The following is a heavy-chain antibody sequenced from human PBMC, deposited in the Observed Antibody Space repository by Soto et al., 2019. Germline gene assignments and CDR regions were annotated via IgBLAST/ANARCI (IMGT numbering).Heavy chain of an antibody. J-gene: IGHJ4*02. CDR2: LSDSGGST. CDR3: AKVSSSWYAGFFDL. D-gene: IGHD6-13*01. CDR1: GFTFSSHA. Sequence: GGSLRLSCTASGFTFSSHAMTWVRQAPGKGLEWVSGLSDSGGSTYYADSVKGRFTISRDNSMNALYLQMNTLRAEDTAVYYCAKVSSSWYAGFFDLWGQGTLVTVSS. V-gene: IGHV3-23*01.